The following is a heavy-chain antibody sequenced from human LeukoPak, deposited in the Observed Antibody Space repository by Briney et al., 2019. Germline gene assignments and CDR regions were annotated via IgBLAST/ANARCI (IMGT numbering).Heavy chain of an antibody. CDR1: GGSISNNNW. Sequence: TASETLSLTCSVSGGSISNNNWWRWVRQSPGKGLEWIGNIYHSGTTHYNPSLKSRATISVDKSKNQFSLKLNSVTAADTAVYYCARDDGYSGYDYFMAFDYWGQGTLVTVSS. D-gene: IGHD5-12*01. J-gene: IGHJ4*02. V-gene: IGHV4-4*02. CDR2: IYHSGTT. CDR3: ARDDGYSGYDYFMAFDY.